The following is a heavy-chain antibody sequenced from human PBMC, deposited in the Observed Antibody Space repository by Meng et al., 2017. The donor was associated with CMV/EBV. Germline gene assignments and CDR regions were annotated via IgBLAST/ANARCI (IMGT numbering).Heavy chain of an antibody. CDR2: INSSSSTI. D-gene: IGHD3-9*01. CDR3: ARRGRYFDWALNYFDY. CDR1: GFTFSSYS. V-gene: IGHV3-48*04. Sequence: GESLKISCAASGFTFSSYSMNWVRQAPGKGLEWVSYINSSSSTIYYADSVKGRFTISRDNAKNSLYLQMNSLRAEDTAVYYCARRGRYFDWALNYFDYWGQGTLVTVSS. J-gene: IGHJ4*02.